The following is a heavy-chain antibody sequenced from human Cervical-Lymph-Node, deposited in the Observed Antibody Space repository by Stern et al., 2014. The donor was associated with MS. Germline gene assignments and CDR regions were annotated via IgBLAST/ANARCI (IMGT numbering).Heavy chain of an antibody. Sequence: VQLVQSGAEVTKPGSSVKVSCKASGGTFSKCPSSWVRQAPGQGIEWMGGIFPVFGTPTYAQEFRGRVTITADVSTSTVYMELSSLRSDDTAVYYCALSSETSDRWYSLGYDIWGQGTLVTVSS. CDR1: GGTFSKCP. D-gene: IGHD6-13*01. CDR2: IFPVFGTP. CDR3: ALSSETSDRWYSLGYDI. V-gene: IGHV1-69*01. J-gene: IGHJ4*02.